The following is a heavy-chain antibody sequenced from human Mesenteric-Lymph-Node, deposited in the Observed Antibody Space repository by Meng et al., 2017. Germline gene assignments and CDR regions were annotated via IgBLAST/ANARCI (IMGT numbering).Heavy chain of an antibody. CDR3: ARQRYDSGNYYFDY. D-gene: IGHD3-10*01. J-gene: IGHJ4*02. V-gene: IGHV5-51*01. CDR1: GYSFTTYW. Sequence: GESLKISCEGSGYSFTTYWIGWVRQMPGKGLEWMGIIYPGDSNTRYSPSFQGQVTISADKSISTAYLQWGSLKASDTAMYYCARQRYDSGNYYFDYWGQGTLVTVSS. CDR2: IYPGDSNT.